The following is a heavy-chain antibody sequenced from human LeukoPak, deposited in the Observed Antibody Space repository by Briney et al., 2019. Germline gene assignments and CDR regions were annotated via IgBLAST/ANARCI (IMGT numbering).Heavy chain of an antibody. CDR2: IYASGST. V-gene: IGHV4-61*02. CDR3: ARGEITMVRGVIITKSPFDY. CDR1: GGSISSGSYY. D-gene: IGHD3-10*01. J-gene: IGHJ4*02. Sequence: PSQTLSLTCTVSGGSISSGSYYWRWIRQPAGTGLEWIGRIYASGSTNYNPSLKSRVTISVDTSKNQFSLKLSSVTAADTAVYYCARGEITMVRGVIITKSPFDYWGQGTLVTVSS.